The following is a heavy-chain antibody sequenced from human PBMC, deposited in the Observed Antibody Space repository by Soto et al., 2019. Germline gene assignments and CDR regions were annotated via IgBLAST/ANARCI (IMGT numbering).Heavy chain of an antibody. D-gene: IGHD1-26*01. V-gene: IGHV1-46*01. CDR2: INPSGGST. CDR3: ARRWSSNAFDI. CDR1: GYTFTSYA. Sequence: ASVKVSCKASGYTFTSYAMHWVRQAPGQGLEWMGIINPSGGSTSYAQKFQGRVTMTRDTSTSTVYMELSSLRSEDTAVYYCARRWSSNAFDIWGQGTMVTVSS. J-gene: IGHJ3*02.